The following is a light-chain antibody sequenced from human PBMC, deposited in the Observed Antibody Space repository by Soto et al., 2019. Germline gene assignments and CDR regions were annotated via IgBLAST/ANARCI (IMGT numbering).Light chain of an antibody. V-gene: IGLV2-14*01. Sequence: QSALTQPASVSGSPGQSITISCTGTRSDVGGYNFVSWYQQHPGKVPTLLIYDVTHRPSGVSNRFSASNSANTASLPISGPQAEDEADYYYSSSTSTNTLVFGGGTKVTVL. CDR3: SSSTSTNTLV. CDR2: DVT. CDR1: RSDVGGYNF. J-gene: IGLJ2*01.